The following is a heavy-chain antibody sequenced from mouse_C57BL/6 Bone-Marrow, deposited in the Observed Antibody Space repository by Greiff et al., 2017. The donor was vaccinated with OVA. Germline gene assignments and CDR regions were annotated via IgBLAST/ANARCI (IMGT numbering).Heavy chain of an antibody. CDR2: IYPRIGNT. Sequence: HLHPSLSYLSIPFSSFNLSFNSSFYTFTLYFIIFFHHTTLHFLYFILYIYPRIGNTYYNEKFKGKATLTADKSSSTAYMELRSLTSEDSAVYFCAILRLDWGQGTLVTVSA. CDR3: AILRLD. J-gene: IGHJ3*01. D-gene: IGHD6-1*01. CDR1: FYTFTLYF. V-gene: IGHV1-81*01.